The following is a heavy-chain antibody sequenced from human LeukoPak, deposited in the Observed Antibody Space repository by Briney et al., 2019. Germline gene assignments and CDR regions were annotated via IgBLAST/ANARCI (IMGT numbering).Heavy chain of an antibody. J-gene: IGHJ4*02. CDR2: ISSSANTI. CDR3: ARGTYGFWSGSNFYFDY. V-gene: IGHV3-11*01. CDR1: GFTFSDYY. D-gene: IGHD3-3*01. Sequence: GGSLRLSCAASGFTFSDYYMSWIRQAPGKGLEWVSYISSSANTIYYADSVKGRFTISRDNAKNSLYLQMNSLRAEDTAMYYCARGTYGFWSGSNFYFDYWGQGTLVTVSS.